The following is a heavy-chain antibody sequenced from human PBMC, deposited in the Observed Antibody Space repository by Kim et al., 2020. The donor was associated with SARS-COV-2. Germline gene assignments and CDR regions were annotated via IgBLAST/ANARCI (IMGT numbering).Heavy chain of an antibody. V-gene: IGHV4-61*01. D-gene: IGHD3-22*01. J-gene: IGHJ4*02. CDR1: GGSVSSGSYY. CDR2: IYYSGST. CDR3: ARGSGGLSSVDY. Sequence: SETLSLTCTVSGGSVSSGSYYWSWIRQPPGKGLEWIGYIYYSGSTNYNPSLKSRVTISVDTSKNQFSLKLSSVTAADTAVYYCARGSGGLSSVDYWGQGTLVTVSS.